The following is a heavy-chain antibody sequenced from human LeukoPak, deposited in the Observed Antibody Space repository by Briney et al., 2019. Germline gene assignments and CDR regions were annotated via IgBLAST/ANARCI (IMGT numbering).Heavy chain of an antibody. J-gene: IGHJ4*02. D-gene: IGHD3-9*01. CDR2: FDPEDGET. V-gene: IGHV1-24*01. CDR3: ATPHVLRYFDWLLHY. Sequence: ASVEVSCKVSGYTLTELSMHWVRQAPGKGLEWMGGFDPEDGETIYAQKFQGRVTMTEDTSTDTAYMELSSLRSEDTAVYYCATPHVLRYFDWLLHYWGQGTLVTVSS. CDR1: GYTLTELS.